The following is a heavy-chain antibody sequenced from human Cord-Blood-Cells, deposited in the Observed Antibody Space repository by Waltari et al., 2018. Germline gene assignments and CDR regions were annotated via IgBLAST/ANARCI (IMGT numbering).Heavy chain of an antibody. V-gene: IGHV1-2*04. CDR3: ARSVRMGALDAFDI. D-gene: IGHD1-26*01. CDR1: GYTFTGYY. Sequence: QVQLVQSGAEVKKHGASVKVSCKASGYTFTGYYMHWVRQAPGEGLEWMGWINHNRGGSNYAQRVQCWVTITRDTSISTAYRELSRLRSDDTAVYYCARSVRMGALDAFDIWGQGTMVTVSS. J-gene: IGHJ3*02. CDR2: INHNRGGS.